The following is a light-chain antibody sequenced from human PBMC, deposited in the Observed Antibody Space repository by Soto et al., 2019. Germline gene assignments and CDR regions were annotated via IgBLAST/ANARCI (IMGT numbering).Light chain of an antibody. Sequence: QSALTQPRSVSGSPGQSVTISCTGTSSDVGGYKYVSWYQQHPGKVPNLIIYDVSERPSGVPDRFSGSKSGNTASLSISGLQAEDEADYYCCSYAGSYTVLFCGGTKLTVL. CDR1: SSDVGGYKY. CDR3: CSYAGSYTVL. V-gene: IGLV2-11*01. CDR2: DVS. J-gene: IGLJ2*01.